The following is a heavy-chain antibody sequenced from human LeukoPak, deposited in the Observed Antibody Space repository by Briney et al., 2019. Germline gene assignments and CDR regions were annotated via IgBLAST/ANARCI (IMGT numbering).Heavy chain of an antibody. CDR3: ATGSGDYGDPFDY. V-gene: IGHV3-74*01. CDR2: INGDGSET. CDR1: GFTFSSHW. J-gene: IGHJ4*02. D-gene: IGHD4-17*01. Sequence: PGGSLRLSCSAPGFTFSSHWMHWVRRAPGKGLVWVSRINGDGSETNYAGSVTGRFTISRDNAKNTLYLQMNSLRAEDTAVYYCATGSGDYGDPFDYWGQGTLVTASS.